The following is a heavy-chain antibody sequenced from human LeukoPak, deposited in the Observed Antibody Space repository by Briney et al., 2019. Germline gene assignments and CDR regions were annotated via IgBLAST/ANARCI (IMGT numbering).Heavy chain of an antibody. V-gene: IGHV4-34*01. CDR1: GGSFSDYY. CDR2: INHSGST. J-gene: IGHJ4*02. Sequence: LETLSLTCAFYGGSFSDYYWSWFRQPPGKGLEWIGEINHSGSTNHNPPLQSRVTISVDTSKNQFFHKLSSVAAENTAFYYGARGSYNWNYSFEYWGQGILVTVSS. CDR3: ARGSYNWNYSFEY. D-gene: IGHD1-7*01.